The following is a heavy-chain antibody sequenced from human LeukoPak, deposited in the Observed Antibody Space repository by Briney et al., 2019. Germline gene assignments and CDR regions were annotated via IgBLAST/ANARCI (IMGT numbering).Heavy chain of an antibody. CDR3: ARHGWHAWYFDL. D-gene: IGHD6-19*01. Sequence: SETLSLTCAVSGGSFSGYYWTWIRQPPGKGLEWIGEINQRRNTNYNPSLKSRVTISIDTSKNQFSLKLSSVTAADTAVYYCARHGWHAWYFDLWGRGTLVTVSS. V-gene: IGHV4-34*01. CDR1: GGSFSGYY. J-gene: IGHJ2*01. CDR2: INQRRNT.